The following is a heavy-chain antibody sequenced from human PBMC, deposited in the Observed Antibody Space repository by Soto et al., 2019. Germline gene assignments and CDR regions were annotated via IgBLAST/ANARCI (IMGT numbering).Heavy chain of an antibody. J-gene: IGHJ6*02. CDR1: GFTFSSYW. Sequence: GGSLRLSCAASGFTFSSYWMSWVRQAPGKGLEWVANIKQDGSEKYYVDSVKGRFTISRDNAKNSLYLQMNSLRAEDTAVYYCARAQLTYYDFWSGYLDYYYYGMDLWGQGTTVTVSS. CDR3: ARAQLTYYDFWSGYLDYYYYGMDL. D-gene: IGHD3-3*01. V-gene: IGHV3-7*03. CDR2: IKQDGSEK.